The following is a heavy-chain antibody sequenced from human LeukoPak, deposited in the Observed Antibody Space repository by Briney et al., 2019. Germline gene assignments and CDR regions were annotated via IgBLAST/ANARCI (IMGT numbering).Heavy chain of an antibody. CDR3: ARDTYSSSWYPFDH. V-gene: IGHV3-48*01. CDR2: ISSSSSTI. CDR1: GFTFSSYS. Sequence: PGGSLRLSCAASGFTFSSYSMNWVRQAPGKGLEWVSYISSSSSTIYYADSVKGRFTISRDNAKNSLYLQMNSLRAEDTAVYYCARDTYSSSWYPFDHWGQGTLVTVSS. J-gene: IGHJ4*02. D-gene: IGHD6-13*01.